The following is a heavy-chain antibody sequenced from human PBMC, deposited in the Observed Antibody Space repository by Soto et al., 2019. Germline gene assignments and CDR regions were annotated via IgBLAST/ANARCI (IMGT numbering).Heavy chain of an antibody. CDR3: ATENPRYCSGGSCSDMDV. V-gene: IGHV1-18*01. Sequence: ASVKVSCKASGGTFSSYTFSWVRQAPGQGLEWMGWISAYNGNTNYAQKLQGRVTMTTDTSTSTAYMELRSLRSDDTAVYYCATENPRYCSGGSCSDMDVWGQGTTVTVSS. J-gene: IGHJ6*02. D-gene: IGHD2-15*01. CDR1: GGTFSSYT. CDR2: ISAYNGNT.